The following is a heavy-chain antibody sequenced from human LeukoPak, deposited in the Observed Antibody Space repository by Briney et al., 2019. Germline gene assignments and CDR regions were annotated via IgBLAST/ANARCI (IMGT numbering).Heavy chain of an antibody. J-gene: IGHJ4*02. V-gene: IGHV3-33*06. Sequence: PGKSLRLSCAASGFMFSRSDIHWVRQAPGKGLEWVAVIWHDRSDTYGSNKYYADSVKGRFTISRDNSKNTVYLQMNSLRVGDTAVYYCAKDHADTIGNYWGQGTLVTVSS. CDR2: IWHDRSDTYGSNK. CDR1: GFMFSRSD. CDR3: AKDHADTIGNY. D-gene: IGHD3-3*01.